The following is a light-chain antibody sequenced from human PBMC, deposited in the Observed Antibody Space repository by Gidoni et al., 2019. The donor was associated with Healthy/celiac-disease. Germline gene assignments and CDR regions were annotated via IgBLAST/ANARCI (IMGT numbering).Light chain of an antibody. J-gene: IGKJ1*01. CDR2: AAS. V-gene: IGKV1-8*01. Sequence: IRVTPSPSSFSASTGDRVTITCRASQGISSYLAWYQQKPGKAPKLLIYAASTLQSGVPSRFSGSGSGTDFTLTISCLQSEDFATYYCQQYYSYPVTFGQGTKVEIK. CDR3: QQYYSYPVT. CDR1: QGISSY.